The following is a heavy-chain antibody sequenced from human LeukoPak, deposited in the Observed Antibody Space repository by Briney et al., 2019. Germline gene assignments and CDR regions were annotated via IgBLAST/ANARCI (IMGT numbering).Heavy chain of an antibody. CDR2: INHSGST. V-gene: IGHV4-34*01. Sequence: SETLSLTCAVYGGSFSGYYWSWIRQPPGKGLEWIGEINHSGSTNYNPSLKSRVTISVDTSKNQFSLKLSSVTAADTAVYYCARGGHCSSTSCYGMDYYYYYMDVWGKGTTVTVSS. CDR1: GGSFSGYY. D-gene: IGHD2-2*01. J-gene: IGHJ6*03. CDR3: ARGGHCSSTSCYGMDYYYYYMDV.